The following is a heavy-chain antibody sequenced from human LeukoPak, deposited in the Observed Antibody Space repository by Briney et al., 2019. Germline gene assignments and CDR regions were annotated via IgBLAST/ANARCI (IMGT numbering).Heavy chain of an antibody. Sequence: HPGGSLRLSCAASGFTFSDYWMTWVRQAPGKGLVWVSRIHRDGNNINYADFVQGRFTVSRDNAKNTLYLQMHSLRVEDTAMYYCARGLRDRYGMDVWGQGTTVTVSS. CDR1: GFTFSDYW. V-gene: IGHV3-74*01. J-gene: IGHJ6*02. CDR3: ARGLRDRYGMDV. CDR2: IHRDGNNI.